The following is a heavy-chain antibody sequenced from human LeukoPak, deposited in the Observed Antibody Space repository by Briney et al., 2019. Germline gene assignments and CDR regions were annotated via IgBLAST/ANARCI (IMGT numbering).Heavy chain of an antibody. Sequence: PGGSLRFSCAASGFTSISSWMTWIRQAPGKGLEWVGRIRSTPDGGATDYAAPVKGRFTISRDDSKNTLYLQMSSLRTEDTAVYYCATDLHFGYCTATSCANYWGQGTLVTVSS. J-gene: IGHJ4*02. D-gene: IGHD2-2*03. V-gene: IGHV3-15*01. CDR3: ATDLHFGYCTATSCANY. CDR1: GFTSISSW. CDR2: IRSTPDGGAT.